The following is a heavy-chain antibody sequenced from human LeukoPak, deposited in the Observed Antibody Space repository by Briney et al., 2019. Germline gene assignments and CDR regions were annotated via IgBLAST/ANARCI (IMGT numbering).Heavy chain of an antibody. CDR2: IWYGGSNK. D-gene: IGHD4-17*01. V-gene: IGHV3-33*01. J-gene: IGHJ4*02. Sequence: PGGSLRLSCAASGFTFSSYGMHWVRQAPGKGLEWVAVIWYGGSNKYYADSVKGRFTISRDNSKNTLYLQMNSLRAEDTAVYYCARDHRTVTTLRYWGQGTLVTVSS. CDR3: ARDHRTVTTLRY. CDR1: GFTFSSYG.